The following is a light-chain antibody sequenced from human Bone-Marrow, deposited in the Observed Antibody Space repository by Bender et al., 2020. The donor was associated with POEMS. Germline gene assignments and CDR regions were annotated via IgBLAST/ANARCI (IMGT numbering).Light chain of an antibody. CDR1: GSNIGGYP. J-gene: IGLJ2*01. CDR3: SSFAGSNNVV. CDR2: TNN. Sequence: QSVLTQPPSVSGTPGQRVTISCSGSGSNIGGYPVNWYQQLPGTAPRLLIYTNNERPSGVPDRFSGSKSDTSASLAITGLQAEDEADYYCSSFAGSNNVVFGGGTKLTVL. V-gene: IGLV1-44*01.